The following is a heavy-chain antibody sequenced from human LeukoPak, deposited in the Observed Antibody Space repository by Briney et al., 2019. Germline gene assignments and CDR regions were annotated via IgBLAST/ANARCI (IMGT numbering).Heavy chain of an antibody. CDR2: ISSSSSYI. D-gene: IGHD2-2*01. J-gene: IGHJ4*02. Sequence: KAGGSLRLSCAASGFTFSSYSMNWVRQAPGKGLEWVSSISSSSSYIYYADSVKGRFTISRDNAKSSLYLQMNSLRAEDTAVYYCAREDIVVAYGYSYWGQGTLVTVSS. V-gene: IGHV3-21*01. CDR1: GFTFSSYS. CDR3: AREDIVVAYGYSY.